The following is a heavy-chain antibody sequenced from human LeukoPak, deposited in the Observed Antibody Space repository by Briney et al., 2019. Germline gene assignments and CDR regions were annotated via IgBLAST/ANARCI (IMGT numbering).Heavy chain of an antibody. V-gene: IGHV1-18*01. CDR1: GYTFTSYG. CDR2: ISAYNGNT. Sequence: ASVKVSCKASGYTFTSYGISWVRQAPGQGLEWMGWISAYNGNTNYAQKLQGRVTMTTDTSTSTAYMELRSLRSDDTAVYYCARDLFISYYGSGSRNNWFDPWGQGTLVTASS. CDR3: ARDLFISYYGSGSRNNWFDP. D-gene: IGHD3-10*01. J-gene: IGHJ5*02.